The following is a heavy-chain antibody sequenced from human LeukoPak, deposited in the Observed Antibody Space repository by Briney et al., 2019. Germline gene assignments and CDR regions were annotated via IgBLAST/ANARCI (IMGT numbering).Heavy chain of an antibody. Sequence: GGSLRLSCAASRFTFSTYAMNWVRQAPGKGLEWVSYISSRATAIYYADSVKGRFTISRDNAKNSLYLQMNSLRAEDTAVYYCARDFGRYFDYWGQGTLVTVSS. V-gene: IGHV3-48*03. CDR3: ARDFGRYFDY. CDR1: RFTFSTYA. D-gene: IGHD3-10*01. J-gene: IGHJ4*02. CDR2: ISSRATAI.